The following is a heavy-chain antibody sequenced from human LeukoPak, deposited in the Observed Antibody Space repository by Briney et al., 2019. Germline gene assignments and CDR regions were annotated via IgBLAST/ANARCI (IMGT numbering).Heavy chain of an antibody. CDR3: ARVVVPAAIGSQPLDY. Sequence: GASVKVSCKASGHTFTSYGISWVRQAPGQGLEWMGWISAYNGNTNYAQKLQGRVTMTTDTSTSTAYMELRSLRSDDTAVYYCARVVVPAAIGSQPLDYWGQGTLVTVSS. V-gene: IGHV1-18*01. J-gene: IGHJ4*02. D-gene: IGHD2-2*02. CDR1: GHTFTSYG. CDR2: ISAYNGNT.